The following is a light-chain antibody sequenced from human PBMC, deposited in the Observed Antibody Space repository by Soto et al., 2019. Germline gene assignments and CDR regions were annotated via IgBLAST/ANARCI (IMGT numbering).Light chain of an antibody. CDR3: QQSYSTTWT. V-gene: IGKV1-39*01. Sequence: DIQLTQSPSVLSASVGDPVTITCRASQALSNYLAWYQQKPGKAPDLLIYAASSLQSGVPSRFSGSGSETDFTLTISSLQPEDFATYSCQQSYSTTWTFGQGTKVDI. CDR1: QALSNY. J-gene: IGKJ1*01. CDR2: AAS.